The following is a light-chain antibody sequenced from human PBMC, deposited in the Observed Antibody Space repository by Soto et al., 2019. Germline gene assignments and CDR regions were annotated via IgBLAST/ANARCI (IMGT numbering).Light chain of an antibody. Sequence: IQMTQSPSSVSAAVGDRVTITCRASQVISSWLAWYQQRPGTAPKLLIYGATTLRSGVPSRFSGSESGTLFTLTITSLQPEDSATYYCQQASSSPLTFGGGTKVDIK. V-gene: IGKV1-12*01. CDR2: GAT. CDR1: QVISSW. CDR3: QQASSSPLT. J-gene: IGKJ4*01.